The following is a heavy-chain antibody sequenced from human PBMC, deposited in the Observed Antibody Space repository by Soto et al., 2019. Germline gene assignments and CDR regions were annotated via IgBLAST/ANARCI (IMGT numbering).Heavy chain of an antibody. CDR1: GGSISSYF. J-gene: IGHJ4*02. D-gene: IGHD6-19*01. CDR2: IYYSGST. Sequence: SETLSLTCTVSGGSISSYFWSWIRQSPGKGLEWIGYIYYSGSTNSNPSLKSRVTISVDTSKNQFSLKLSSVTAADTAVYYCARVIGGWYEHDYWGQGTLVTVSS. CDR3: ARVIGGWYEHDY. V-gene: IGHV4-59*01.